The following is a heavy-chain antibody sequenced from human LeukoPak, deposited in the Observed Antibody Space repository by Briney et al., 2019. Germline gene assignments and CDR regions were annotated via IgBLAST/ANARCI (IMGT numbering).Heavy chain of an antibody. CDR3: ARDSYCGGGCAARAVDY. D-gene: IGHD2-21*02. V-gene: IGHV4-38-2*01. CDR1: GYSISSGYY. CDR2: IYHSGST. Sequence: SEPLSLTCAVSGYSISSGYYWGWIRPTPGKGLEWIGKIYHSGSTYYNPSLKSRDTISVDTAKNQFSLKLSSVTAGDTAVYYCARDSYCGGGCAARAVDYWGQGTLVTVSS. J-gene: IGHJ4*02.